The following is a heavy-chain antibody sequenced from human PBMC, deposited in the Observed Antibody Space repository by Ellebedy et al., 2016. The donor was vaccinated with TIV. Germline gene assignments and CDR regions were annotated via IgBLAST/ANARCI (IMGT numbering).Heavy chain of an antibody. D-gene: IGHD1-26*01. Sequence: GESLKISCAASGFNFSRYGMHWVRQAPGKGLEWVAVISYDGSYIQYEDSVKGRFTISRDNSKNTLYLQMNSLRAEDTAVYYCTKSPLGGSYSGNWGQGTLVTVSS. J-gene: IGHJ4*02. CDR2: ISYDGSYI. CDR3: TKSPLGGSYSGN. V-gene: IGHV3-30*18. CDR1: GFNFSRYG.